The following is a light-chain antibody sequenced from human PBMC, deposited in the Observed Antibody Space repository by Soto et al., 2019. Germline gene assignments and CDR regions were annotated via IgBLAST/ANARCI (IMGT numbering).Light chain of an antibody. CDR1: SSTIGSNP. V-gene: IGLV1-44*01. J-gene: IGLJ3*02. CDR3: AVWGNKLDGPGV. Sequence: QSVLTQPPSASVPPGQRVTISCSGSSSTIGSNPVDWYQQLPGTAPKLLIYSHDQRPLGVPDRFSASRSGTSASLAISGLQPGDEGIYYCAVWGNKLDGPGVFGGGTKLTVL. CDR2: SHD.